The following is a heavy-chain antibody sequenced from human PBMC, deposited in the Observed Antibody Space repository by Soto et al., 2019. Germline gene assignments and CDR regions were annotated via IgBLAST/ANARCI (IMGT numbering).Heavy chain of an antibody. CDR1: GYTFNTYC. D-gene: IGHD1-26*01. Sequence: ASVKVSCKASGYTFNTYCVSWVLQAPGQGLEWMGRISAYNGDTNYAQKLQGRLTMTTDTSTRTAYMELRSLRSDDTAVYYCASHPVSGSLHFDSWGQGTLVTVSS. CDR2: ISAYNGDT. J-gene: IGHJ4*02. CDR3: ASHPVSGSLHFDS. V-gene: IGHV1-18*04.